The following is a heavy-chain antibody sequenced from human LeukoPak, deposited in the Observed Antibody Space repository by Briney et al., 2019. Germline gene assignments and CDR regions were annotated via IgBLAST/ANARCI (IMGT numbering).Heavy chain of an antibody. CDR2: INPNSGGT. D-gene: IGHD3-16*02. CDR3: ARVRDYVWGSYRYQLDY. Sequence: ASVKLSCKASGYTFTGYYMHWVRQAPGQGLEWMGWINPNSGGTNYAQKFQGRVTMTRDTSISTAYMELSRLRSDDTAVYYCARVRDYVWGSYRYQLDYWGQGTLVTVSS. J-gene: IGHJ4*02. V-gene: IGHV1-2*02. CDR1: GYTFTGYY.